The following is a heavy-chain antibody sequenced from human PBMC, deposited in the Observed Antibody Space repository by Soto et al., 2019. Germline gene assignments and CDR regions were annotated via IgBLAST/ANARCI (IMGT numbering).Heavy chain of an antibody. D-gene: IGHD3-16*02. CDR3: ARESYLSVALFYFDY. Sequence: QVQLVESGGGVVQPGRSLRLSCAASGFTFSSYAMHWVRQAPGKGLEWVAVISYDGSNKYYADSVKGRFTISRDNSKNTLYLQMNSLRAEDTAVYYCARESYLSVALFYFDYWGQGTLVTVSS. J-gene: IGHJ4*02. V-gene: IGHV3-30-3*01. CDR2: ISYDGSNK. CDR1: GFTFSSYA.